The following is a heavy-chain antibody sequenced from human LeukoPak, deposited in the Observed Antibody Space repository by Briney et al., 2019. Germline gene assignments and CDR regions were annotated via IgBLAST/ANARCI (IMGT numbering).Heavy chain of an antibody. CDR2: INHSGST. J-gene: IGHJ6*02. Sequence: SETLSLTCAVYGGSFSGYYWSWIRQPPGKGLEWIGEINHSGSTNYNPSLKSRVTISVDTSKNQFSLKLSSVTAADTAVYYCASTYDFWSDGMDVWGQGTTVTVSS. D-gene: IGHD3-3*01. CDR1: GGSFSGYY. CDR3: ASTYDFWSDGMDV. V-gene: IGHV4-34*01.